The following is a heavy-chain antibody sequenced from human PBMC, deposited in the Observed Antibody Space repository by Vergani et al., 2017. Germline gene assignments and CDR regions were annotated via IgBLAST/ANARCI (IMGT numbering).Heavy chain of an antibody. CDR3: ARDDYDFWSGYYPYYYGMDV. Sequence: EVQLVESGGGLVQPGGSLRLSCAASGFTFSSYWMHWVRQAPGKGLVWVSRINSDGSSTSYADSVKGRFTISRDNAKNTLYLQMNSLSAEDTAVYYCARDDYDFWSGYYPYYYGMDVWGQGTTVTVSS. CDR1: GFTFSSYW. D-gene: IGHD3-3*01. CDR2: INSDGSST. V-gene: IGHV3-74*01. J-gene: IGHJ6*02.